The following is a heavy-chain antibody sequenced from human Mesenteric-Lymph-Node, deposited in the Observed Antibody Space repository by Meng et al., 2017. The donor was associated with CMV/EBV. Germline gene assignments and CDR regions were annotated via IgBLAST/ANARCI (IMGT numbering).Heavy chain of an antibody. D-gene: IGHD1-26*01. Sequence: SETLSLTCTVSGGSISSSSYYWGWIRQPPGKGLEWIGCIYYSGSTYYNPSLKSRVTISVDTSKNQFSLKLNSVTAADTAVYYCARTDGNYSPVFDYWGQGILVTVSS. CDR2: IYYSGST. CDR3: ARTDGNYSPVFDY. V-gene: IGHV4-39*07. J-gene: IGHJ4*02. CDR1: GGSISSSSYY.